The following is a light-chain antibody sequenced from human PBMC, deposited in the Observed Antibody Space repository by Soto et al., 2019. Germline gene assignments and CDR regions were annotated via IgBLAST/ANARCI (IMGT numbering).Light chain of an antibody. V-gene: IGLV1-47*01. CDR3: AAWDDSLSVV. CDR2: RNN. Sequence: QSVLTQPPSASGTPGQRVTISCSGSSSNIGSNYVYWYQQLPGTAPKLLIYRNNQRPSGVPDRFSGSKSGTSASLAISGLRSEDEADYYCAAWDDSLSVVFGAGT. J-gene: IGLJ2*01. CDR1: SSNIGSNY.